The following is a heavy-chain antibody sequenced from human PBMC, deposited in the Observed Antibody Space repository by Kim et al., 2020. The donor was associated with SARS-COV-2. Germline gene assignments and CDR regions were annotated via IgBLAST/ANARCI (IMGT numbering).Heavy chain of an antibody. D-gene: IGHD6-6*01. Sequence: SETLSLTCAVYGGSFSGYYWSWIRQPPGKGLEWIGEINHSGSTNYNPSLKSRVTISVDTSKNQFSLKLSSVTAADTAVYYCARGRKYYFDYWGQGTLVTVSS. J-gene: IGHJ4*02. CDR2: INHSGST. CDR3: ARGRKYYFDY. CDR1: GGSFSGYY. V-gene: IGHV4-34*01.